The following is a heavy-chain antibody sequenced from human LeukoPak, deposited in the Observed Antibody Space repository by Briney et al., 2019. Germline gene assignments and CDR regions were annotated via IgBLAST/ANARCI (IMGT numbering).Heavy chain of an antibody. D-gene: IGHD5-18*01. CDR1: GYTFTGYY. V-gene: IGHV1-2*02. CDR2: INPNSGGT. Sequence: ASVKVSCKASGYTFTGYYMHWVRQAPRQGLEWMGWINPNSGGTNYAQKFKGRVTMTRDTSISTAYMELSRLRSDDTAVYYCARDNYSYGYIGDWGQGTLVTVSS. CDR3: ARDNYSYGYIGD. J-gene: IGHJ4*02.